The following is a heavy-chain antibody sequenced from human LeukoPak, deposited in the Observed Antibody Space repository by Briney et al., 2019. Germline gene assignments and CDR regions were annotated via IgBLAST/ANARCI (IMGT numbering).Heavy chain of an antibody. J-gene: IGHJ4*02. V-gene: IGHV3-30*04. D-gene: IGHD4-17*01. Sequence: PGGSLRLSCAASGFTFSSYAMHWVRQAPGKGLEWVAVISYDGSNKYYADFVKGRFTISRDNSKNTLWLQMNSLRVEDTAVYYCAVLTTVTSGRVDYWGQGTLVTVSS. CDR3: AVLTTVTSGRVDY. CDR1: GFTFSSYA. CDR2: ISYDGSNK.